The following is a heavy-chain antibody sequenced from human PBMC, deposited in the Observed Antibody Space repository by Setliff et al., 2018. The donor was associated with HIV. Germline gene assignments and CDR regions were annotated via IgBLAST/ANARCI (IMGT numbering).Heavy chain of an antibody. CDR3: VRDLARVIAH. CDR2: VTPDGGDK. CDR1: GFMFGVDW. Sequence: GGSLRLSCAASGFMFGVDWMSWVRQTPGKGLEWVASVTPDGGDKYYANSMGGRFTISRDNGKNAVYLQMNSLTAEDTALYYCVRDLARVIAHWGQGTLVTVSS. D-gene: IGHD2-21*01. V-gene: IGHV3-7*01. J-gene: IGHJ4*02.